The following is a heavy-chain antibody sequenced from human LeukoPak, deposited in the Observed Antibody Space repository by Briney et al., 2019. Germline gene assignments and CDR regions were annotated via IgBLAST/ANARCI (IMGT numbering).Heavy chain of an antibody. CDR1: GFTFSSYA. J-gene: IGHJ6*02. Sequence: GGSLRLSCAASGFTFSSYAMSWVRQAPGKGLEWVSAISGSGGSTYYADSVKGRFTISRDNSKNTLYLQMNSLRAEDTAVYYCARDIAASGQQHYYYGMDVWGQGTTVTVSS. CDR3: ARDIAASGQQHYYYGMDV. V-gene: IGHV3-23*01. D-gene: IGHD6-13*01. CDR2: ISGSGGST.